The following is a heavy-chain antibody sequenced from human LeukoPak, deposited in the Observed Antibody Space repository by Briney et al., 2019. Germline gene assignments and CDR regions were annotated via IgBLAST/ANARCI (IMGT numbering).Heavy chain of an antibody. CDR1: GFTVSSNY. CDR2: IYSGGST. Sequence: GGSLRLSCAASGFTVSSNYMSWVRQAPGKGLEWVSVIYSGGSTYYADSVKGRFTISRGNSKNTLYLQMNSLRAEDTAVYYCAKDDSTSWKGYFQHWGQGTLVTVSS. V-gene: IGHV3-53*01. CDR3: AKDDSTSWKGYFQH. J-gene: IGHJ1*01. D-gene: IGHD2-2*01.